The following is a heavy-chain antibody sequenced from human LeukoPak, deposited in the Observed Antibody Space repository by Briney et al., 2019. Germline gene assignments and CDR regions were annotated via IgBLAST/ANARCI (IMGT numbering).Heavy chain of an antibody. V-gene: IGHV1-18*01. Sequence: ASVKVSCKASGYTFTSYGISWVRQAPGQGLERMGWISAYNGNTNYAQKLQGRVTMTTDTSTSTAYMELRSLRSDDTAVYYCARGTVYDSSGYYQKIAEYFQHWGQGTLVTVSS. CDR1: GYTFTSYG. J-gene: IGHJ1*01. CDR2: ISAYNGNT. D-gene: IGHD3-22*01. CDR3: ARGTVYDSSGYYQKIAEYFQH.